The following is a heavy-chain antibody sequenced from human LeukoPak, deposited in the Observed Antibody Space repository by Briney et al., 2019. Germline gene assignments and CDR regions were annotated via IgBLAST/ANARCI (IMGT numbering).Heavy chain of an antibody. V-gene: IGHV3-21*01. Sequence: GGSLRLSCAASGFTFSSYNINWVRQAPGKGLEWVSSISTSSSYINYADSVKGRFTISRDNAKKSLYLQMNSLRAEDTAVYYCARDLHLSLRGGFDYWGQGTLVTVSS. J-gene: IGHJ4*02. CDR3: ARDLHLSLRGGFDY. CDR1: GFTFSSYN. CDR2: ISTSSSYI. D-gene: IGHD2/OR15-2a*01.